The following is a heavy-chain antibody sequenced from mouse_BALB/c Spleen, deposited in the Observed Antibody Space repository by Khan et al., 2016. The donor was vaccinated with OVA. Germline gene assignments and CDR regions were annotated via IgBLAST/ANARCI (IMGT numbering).Heavy chain of an antibody. CDR2: IYPYNDDT. J-gene: IGHJ2*01. Sequence: VQLQQSGPELVKPGASVKMSCKASGYTFTSYVMHWLRQKPGQGLEWIGHIYPYNDDTKYNEKFKGKATLTSDKSSSTAYMELSSLTSEDSAVYLLTQSSSYDVDLDFWCPGSTLTVAS. V-gene: IGHV1S136*01. CDR1: GYTFTSYV. D-gene: IGHD2-12*01. CDR3: TQSSSYDVDLDF.